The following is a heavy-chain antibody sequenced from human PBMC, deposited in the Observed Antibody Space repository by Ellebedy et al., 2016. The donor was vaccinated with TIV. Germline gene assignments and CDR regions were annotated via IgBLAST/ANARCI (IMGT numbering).Heavy chain of an antibody. CDR3: ARDWLGDFWSGYFEGIRYGMDV. Sequence: GESLKISCAASGFTVSSNYMNWVRQAPGKGLEWVSVIYSGGSTYYAYSVKGRFTISRDNSKNTLYLQMNSLRAEDTAVYYCARDWLGDFWSGYFEGIRYGMDVWGQGTTVTVSS. J-gene: IGHJ6*02. D-gene: IGHD3-3*01. CDR2: IYSGGST. V-gene: IGHV3-53*01. CDR1: GFTVSSNY.